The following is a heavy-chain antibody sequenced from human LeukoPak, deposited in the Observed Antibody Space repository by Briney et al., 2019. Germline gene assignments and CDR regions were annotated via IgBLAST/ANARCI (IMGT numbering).Heavy chain of an antibody. Sequence: PGGSLRLSCAASGFTFSSYWMNWVRQAPGKGLVWVSRIASDGSSTTYADSVKGRFSISRDNAKNTLYLQMNSLRGEDTAVYYCAKELEYSGSYPDYWGQGTLVTVSS. J-gene: IGHJ4*02. CDR3: AKELEYSGSYPDY. V-gene: IGHV3-74*01. CDR1: GFTFSSYW. CDR2: IASDGSST. D-gene: IGHD1-26*01.